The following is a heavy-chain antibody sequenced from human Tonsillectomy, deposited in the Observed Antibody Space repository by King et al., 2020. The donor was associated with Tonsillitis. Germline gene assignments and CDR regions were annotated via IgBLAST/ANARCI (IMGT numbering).Heavy chain of an antibody. CDR3: ARFGSSNWDYFFDD. V-gene: IGHV1-69*06. J-gene: IGHJ4*02. D-gene: IGHD1-7*01. Sequence: QLVQSGAEVKKPGSSVKVSCKASGGTFSNYAISWVRQAPGQGLQWMGGIIPMFGSPNIAPNFQGILTITADKATTTAYMELTSLRSDDTAVYYCARFGSSNWDYFFDDWGQGTLVSVSS. CDR2: IIPMFGSP. CDR1: GGTFSNYA.